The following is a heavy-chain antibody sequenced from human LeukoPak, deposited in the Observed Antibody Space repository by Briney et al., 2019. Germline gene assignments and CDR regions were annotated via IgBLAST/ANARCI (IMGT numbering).Heavy chain of an antibody. D-gene: IGHD3-16*01. CDR2: ISGYDGRT. CDR3: ARDYYERPPWDDVFDI. V-gene: IGHV1-18*04. CDR1: GYTFRSYG. Sequence: GASVKVSCRASGYTFRSYGISWVRQAPGQGLEWMGWISGYDGRTNYAQRFQGRVSMTTDTSTNTVNMELRSLRSDDTAVYYCARDYYERPPWDDVFDIWGQGTMVTVSS. J-gene: IGHJ3*02.